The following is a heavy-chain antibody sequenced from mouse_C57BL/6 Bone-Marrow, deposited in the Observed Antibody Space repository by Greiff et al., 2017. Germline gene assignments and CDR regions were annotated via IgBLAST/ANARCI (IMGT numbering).Heavy chain of an antibody. CDR1: GFSFNTYA. J-gene: IGHJ4*01. D-gene: IGHD2-4*01. V-gene: IGHV10-1*01. CDR2: IRSKSNNYAT. Sequence: EVMLVESGGGLVQPKGSLQLSCAASGFSFNTYAMNWVRQAPGKGLEWVARIRSKSNNYATYYADSVKDRFTISRDDSESMLYLQMNNLKTEDTAMYYCVVIYYDYDERGYYAMDYWGQGTSVTVSS. CDR3: VVIYYDYDERGYYAMDY.